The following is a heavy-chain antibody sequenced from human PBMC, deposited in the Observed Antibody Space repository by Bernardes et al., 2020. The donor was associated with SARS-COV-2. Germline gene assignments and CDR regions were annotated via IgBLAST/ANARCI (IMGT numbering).Heavy chain of an antibody. CDR1: GESFSGYY. J-gene: IGHJ5*02. CDR3: ARGCRLGMLAASPYNWFDP. Sequence: SETLSLTCAVYGESFSGYYWTWIRQPPGKGLEWIGEINQSGSTNYSPSLKSRVTMSVDTSRNQFSLKLTSVTAADTAVYYCARGCRLGMLAASPYNWFDPWGQGTLVTVSS. CDR2: INQSGST. V-gene: IGHV4-34*01. D-gene: IGHD2-15*01.